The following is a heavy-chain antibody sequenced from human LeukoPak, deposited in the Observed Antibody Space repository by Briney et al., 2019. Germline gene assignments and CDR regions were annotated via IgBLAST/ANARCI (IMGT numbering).Heavy chain of an antibody. CDR1: GGSISSSSSY. V-gene: IGHV4-39*01. J-gene: IGHJ4*02. Sequence: SETLSLTCSVSGGSISSSSSYWGWIRQPPGKGLEWIGSIYYSGSSFDNPALKSRVTISVDTSKNQFSLKLSSVTAADTAVYYCARGDIPDSVAYYVDYWGQGTLVTVSS. D-gene: IGHD3-16*01. CDR3: ARGDIPDSVAYYVDY. CDR2: IYYSGSS.